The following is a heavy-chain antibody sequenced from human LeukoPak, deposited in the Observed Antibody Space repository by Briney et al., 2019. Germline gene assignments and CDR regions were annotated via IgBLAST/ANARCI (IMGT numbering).Heavy chain of an antibody. CDR2: ISSNSATI. CDR3: ARGSHRFDY. J-gene: IGHJ4*02. CDR1: GFTFSTYS. V-gene: IGHV3-48*01. Sequence: AGGSLRLSCAASGFTFSTYSMNWVRQAPGKGLEWLSYISSNSATIYYADSVKGRFTISRDNAKSSLYLQMNSLRAEDTAVYYCARGSHRFDYWGQGTLVTVSS.